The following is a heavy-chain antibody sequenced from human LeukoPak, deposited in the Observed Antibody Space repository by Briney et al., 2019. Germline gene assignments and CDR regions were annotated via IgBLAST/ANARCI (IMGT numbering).Heavy chain of an antibody. CDR2: IYSGGST. D-gene: IGHD1-26*01. CDR1: GFTVSSNY. CDR3: ASKSGGSYGDWFDP. J-gene: IGHJ5*02. V-gene: IGHV3-66*02. Sequence: GGSLRLSCAASGFTVSSNYMSWVRQAPGKGLEWVSVIYSGGSTYYADSVKGRFTISRDNSKNTLYLQMNSLRAEDTAVHYCASKSGGSYGDWFDPWGQGTLVTVSS.